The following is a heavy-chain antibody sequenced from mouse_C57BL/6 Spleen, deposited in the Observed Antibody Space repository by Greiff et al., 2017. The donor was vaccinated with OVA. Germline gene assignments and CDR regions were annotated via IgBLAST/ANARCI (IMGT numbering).Heavy chain of an antibody. CDR2: ISNGGGST. CDR3: ARHHYDYDGARYFDV. Sequence: DVMLVESGGGLVQPGGSLKLSCAASGFTFSDYYMYWVRQTPEKRLEWVAYISNGGGSTYYPDTVKGRFTISRDNAKNTLYLQMSRLKSEDTAMYYCARHHYDYDGARYFDVWGTGTTVTVSS. V-gene: IGHV5-12*01. CDR1: GFTFSDYY. J-gene: IGHJ1*03. D-gene: IGHD2-4*01.